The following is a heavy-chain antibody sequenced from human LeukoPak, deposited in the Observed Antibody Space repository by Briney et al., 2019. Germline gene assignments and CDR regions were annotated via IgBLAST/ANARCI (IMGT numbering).Heavy chain of an antibody. V-gene: IGHV3-30*18. Sequence: GGSLRLSCAASGFTFSSYGMHWVRQAPGKGQEWVALISYDGSKRSYADSVKGRFTISRDNSKNTLYLQMNSLRTEDTAVYHCAKDRFGYSSGWHPDSWGQGTLVTVSS. CDR1: GFTFSSYG. J-gene: IGHJ5*01. D-gene: IGHD6-19*01. CDR2: ISYDGSKR. CDR3: AKDRFGYSSGWHPDS.